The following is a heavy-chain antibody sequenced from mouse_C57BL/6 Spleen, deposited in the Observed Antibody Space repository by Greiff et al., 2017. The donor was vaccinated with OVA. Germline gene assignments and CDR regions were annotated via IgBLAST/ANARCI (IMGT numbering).Heavy chain of an antibody. CDR3: ARGYGSSPWYFDV. CDR1: GYSITSGYY. Sequence: ESGPGLVKPSQSLSLTCSVTGYSITSGYYWNWIRQFPGNKLEWMGYISYDGSNNYNPSLKNRISITRDTSKNQFFLKLNSVTTEDTATYYCARGYGSSPWYFDVWGTGTTVTVSS. V-gene: IGHV3-6*01. J-gene: IGHJ1*03. CDR2: ISYDGSN. D-gene: IGHD1-1*01.